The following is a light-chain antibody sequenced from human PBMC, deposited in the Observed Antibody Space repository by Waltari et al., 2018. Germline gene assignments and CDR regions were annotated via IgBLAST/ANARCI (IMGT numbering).Light chain of an antibody. J-gene: IGKJ1*01. CDR2: WAC. V-gene: IGKV4-1*01. CDR1: QSVLYSSNNKNY. Sequence: DIVMTQSPDSLAVSLGERATINCKSSQSVLYSSNNKNYLAWYQQKPRQPPKLLIYWACTRESGVPDRFSGSGSVTDFTLPISSLQAEDVAVYYCQQYYSTPWTFGQGTKVEIK. CDR3: QQYYSTPWT.